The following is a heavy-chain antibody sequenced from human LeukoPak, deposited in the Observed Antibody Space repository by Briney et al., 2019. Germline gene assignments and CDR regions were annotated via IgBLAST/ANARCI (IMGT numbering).Heavy chain of an antibody. Sequence: GGSLRLSCAASGFTFSNYAMSWVRQAPGKGLEWVSGISANGGGTYYADSVKGRFSISRDNSKNTLYLQMNSLRAEDTAVYYCARWAYSSGYYYIDYWGQGTLVTVSS. CDR2: ISANGGGT. CDR3: ARWAYSSGYYYIDY. J-gene: IGHJ4*02. V-gene: IGHV3-23*01. D-gene: IGHD3-22*01. CDR1: GFTFSNYA.